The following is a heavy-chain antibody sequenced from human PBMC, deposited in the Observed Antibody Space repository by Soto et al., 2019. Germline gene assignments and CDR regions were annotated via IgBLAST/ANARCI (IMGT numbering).Heavy chain of an antibody. CDR1: GFTFSSYW. D-gene: IGHD6-6*01. CDR2: INSDGSST. V-gene: IGHV3-74*01. CDR3: TRYSSSSLTLDY. Sequence: EVQLVESGGGLVQPGGSLRLSCAASGFTFSSYWMHWVRQAPGKGLVWVSRINSDGSSTSYADSVKGRFTISRDNAKNTLYRQMNSLRAEDTAGYYCTRYSSSSLTLDYWGQGTLVTVSS. J-gene: IGHJ4*02.